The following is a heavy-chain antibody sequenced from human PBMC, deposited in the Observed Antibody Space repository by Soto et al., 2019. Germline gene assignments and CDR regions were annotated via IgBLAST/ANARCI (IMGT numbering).Heavy chain of an antibody. CDR2: IKSKTDGGTT. CDR1: GFTFSNAW. V-gene: IGHV3-15*07. J-gene: IGHJ5*02. D-gene: IGHD3-10*01. CDR3: TTDLGLLWFGELIGVDP. Sequence: GGSLRLSCAASGFTFSNAWMNWVRQAPGKGLEWAGRIKSKTDGGTTDYAAPVKGRFTISRDDSKNTLYLQMNSLKTEDTAVYYCTTDLGLLWFGELIGVDPWGQGTLVTVSS.